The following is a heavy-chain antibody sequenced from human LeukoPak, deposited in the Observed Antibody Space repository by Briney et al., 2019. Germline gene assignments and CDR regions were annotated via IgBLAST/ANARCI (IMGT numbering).Heavy chain of an antibody. J-gene: IGHJ4*02. D-gene: IGHD6-13*01. CDR1: GGSISSYY. V-gene: IGHV4-59*01. Sequence: SETLSLTCTVSGGSISSYYWSWIRQPPGKGLEWIGYIYYSGSTNYNPSLKSRVTISVDTSKNQFSLKLSSVTAADTAVYYCARAAAGTGGFDYWGQGTLVTVSS. CDR2: IYYSGST. CDR3: ARAAAGTGGFDY.